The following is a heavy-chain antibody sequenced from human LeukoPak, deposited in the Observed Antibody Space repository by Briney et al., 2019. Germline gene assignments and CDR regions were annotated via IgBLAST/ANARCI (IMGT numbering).Heavy chain of an antibody. Sequence: VASVKVSCKASGYTFTSYDINWVRQATGQGLEWMGWMNPNSGNTGCAQKFQGRVTMTRNTSISTAYMELSSLRSEDTAVYYCARGRPKTSITMVRGVHFDYWGQGTLVTVSS. CDR2: MNPNSGNT. CDR3: ARGRPKTSITMVRGVHFDY. D-gene: IGHD3-10*01. J-gene: IGHJ4*02. CDR1: GYTFTSYD. V-gene: IGHV1-8*01.